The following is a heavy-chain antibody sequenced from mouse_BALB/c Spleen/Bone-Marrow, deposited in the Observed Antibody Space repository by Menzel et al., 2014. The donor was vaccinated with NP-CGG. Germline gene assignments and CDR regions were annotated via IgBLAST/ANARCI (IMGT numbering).Heavy chain of an antibody. D-gene: IGHD1-1*01. CDR2: INPYNDGT. Sequence: VQLQQSGPELIKPGASVKMSCKASGYTFTTYVIHWVKQKPGQGLEWIGYINPYNDGTKYNEKFKGKATLTSDKSSSTAYMELSSLTSEDSAVYYCAKGYGSRNFDYWGQGTTLTVSS. CDR1: GYTFTTYV. V-gene: IGHV1-14*01. J-gene: IGHJ2*01. CDR3: AKGYGSRNFDY.